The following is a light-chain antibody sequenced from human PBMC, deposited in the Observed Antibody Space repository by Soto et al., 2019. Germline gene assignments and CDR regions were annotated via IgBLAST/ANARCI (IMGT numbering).Light chain of an antibody. V-gene: IGLV7-46*01. Sequence: QSVLTQEPSLTVSPGETVTLTCGSSTGDVTSAHYPYWFQQRPGHAPRTLIYDTSKKHSRTPARFSGSLLGGKAALTLSGAQPEDEAEYYCFLSYSGARKVFGGGTQLTVL. J-gene: IGLJ2*01. CDR3: FLSYSGARKV. CDR1: TGDVTSAHY. CDR2: DTS.